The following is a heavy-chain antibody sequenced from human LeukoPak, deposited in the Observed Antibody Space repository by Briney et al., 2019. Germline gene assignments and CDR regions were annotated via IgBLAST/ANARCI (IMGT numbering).Heavy chain of an antibody. CDR2: ISAHNGNT. CDR3: ARFYQTGFKMGGGYFDY. Sequence: ASVKVSCKASGYTFTSYGISWVRQAPGQGLEWMGWISAHNGNTNYAQKFQGRVTMTTDTSTSTAYMDLRRLRSDDTAVYYCARFYQTGFKMGGGYFDYWGQGTLVTVSS. V-gene: IGHV1-18*01. CDR1: GYTFTSYG. J-gene: IGHJ4*02. D-gene: IGHD1-14*01.